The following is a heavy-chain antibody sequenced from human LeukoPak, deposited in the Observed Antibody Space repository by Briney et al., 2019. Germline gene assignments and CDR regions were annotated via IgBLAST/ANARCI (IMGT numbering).Heavy chain of an antibody. CDR3: AKGSYYDSSGSSYFDY. D-gene: IGHD3-22*01. CDR1: GFTFSSYA. J-gene: IGHJ4*02. Sequence: GGSLRLSCAASGFTFSSYAMSWVRQAPGKGLEWVSGISGSGDNTYYADSVKGRFTISRDNSKNTLYVQVNSLGTEDTAAYYCAKGSYYDSSGSSYFDYWGQGTLVTVPS. CDR2: ISGSGDNT. V-gene: IGHV3-23*01.